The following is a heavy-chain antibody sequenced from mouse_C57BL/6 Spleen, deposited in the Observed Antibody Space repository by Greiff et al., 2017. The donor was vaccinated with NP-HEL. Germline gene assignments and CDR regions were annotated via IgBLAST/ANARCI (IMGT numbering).Heavy chain of an antibody. D-gene: IGHD1-3*01. CDR2: ISSGSSTT. CDR1: GFTFSDYG. CDR3: ARSGKVRSNWYFDV. J-gene: IGHJ1*03. V-gene: IGHV5-17*01. Sequence: DVKLVESGGGLVKPGGSLKLSCAASGFTFSDYGMHWVRQAPEKGLEWVAYISSGSSTTYYADTVKGRFTISRDNATNTLLMQMTSLRYEDTAMYYCARSGKVRSNWYFDVWGTGTTVTVSS.